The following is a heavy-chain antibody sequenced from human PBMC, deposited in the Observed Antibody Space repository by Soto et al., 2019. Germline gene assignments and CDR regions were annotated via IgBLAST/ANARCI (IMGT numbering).Heavy chain of an antibody. J-gene: IGHJ6*02. D-gene: IGHD5-18*01. V-gene: IGHV3-11*01. CDR1: VFTFSDYY. CDR3: ARADTAMVHYYYYGMDV. Sequence: KPGGSLRLSCASSVFTFSDYYMSWIRQAPGKGLEWVSYISSSGSTIYYADSVKGRFTISRDNAKNSLYLQMNSLRAEDTAVYYCARADTAMVHYYYYGMDVWGQGTTVTVSS. CDR2: ISSSGSTI.